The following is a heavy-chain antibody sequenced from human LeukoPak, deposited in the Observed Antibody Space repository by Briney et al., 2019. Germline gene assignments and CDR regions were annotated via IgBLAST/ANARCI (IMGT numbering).Heavy chain of an antibody. CDR1: VFTFNRYR. Sequence: GGPLRLSCAASVFTFNRYRMHGVRRAPGKGLVWVSRINEDCSTTSNPYSVKSRYTISRDKVKNTLELQMNGLRAEDSAVHYCAGGGLEPVDYWGQGTLVTVSS. D-gene: IGHD1-14*01. J-gene: IGHJ4*02. CDR3: AGGGLEPVDY. V-gene: IGHV3-74*01. CDR2: INEDCSTT.